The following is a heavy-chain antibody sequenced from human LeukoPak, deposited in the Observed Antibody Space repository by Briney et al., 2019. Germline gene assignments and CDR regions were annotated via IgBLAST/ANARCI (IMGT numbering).Heavy chain of an antibody. CDR3: ATSLYGTFAEYFQH. V-gene: IGHV1-69*13. J-gene: IGHJ1*01. CDR2: IIPIFGTA. D-gene: IGHD1-26*01. CDR1: GGTFSSYA. Sequence: EASVKVSCKASGGTFSSYAISWVRQAPGQGLEWMGGIIPIFGTANYAQKFQGRVTITADESTSTAYMELSSLRSEDTAVYYCATSLYGTFAEYFQHWGQGTLVTVSS.